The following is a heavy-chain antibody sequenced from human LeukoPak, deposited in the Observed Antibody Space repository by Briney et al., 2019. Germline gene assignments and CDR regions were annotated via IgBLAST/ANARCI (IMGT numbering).Heavy chain of an antibody. CDR2: INYGGQT. Sequence: SDTLSLTCAVYGRSFSGYYWSWIRHPPGKGLEWIVEINYGGQTNYNPSLKSRATIRVVTSKDQFSLKLSSVTAAGKAVYYCARGWELLTFDFWGEGTLVTVSS. CDR3: ARGWELLTFDF. D-gene: IGHD1-26*01. CDR1: GRSFSGYY. V-gene: IGHV4-34*01. J-gene: IGHJ4*02.